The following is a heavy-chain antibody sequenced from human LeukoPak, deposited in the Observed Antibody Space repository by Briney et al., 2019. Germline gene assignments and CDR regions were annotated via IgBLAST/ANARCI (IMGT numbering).Heavy chain of an antibody. CDR2: SRDRPNNYTP. J-gene: IGHJ6*02. CDR3: TRGGTSSVAYYYHMDV. CDR1: GFTFSGRY. Sequence: PGGSLRLSCTASGFTFSGRYMDWVRQAPGKGLEWVGRSRDRPNNYTPEYAASVRGRFTISRDDSETSMYLQMNSLKTEDSAVYYCTRGGTSSVAYYYHMDVWGQGTTVTVSS. D-gene: IGHD1-26*01. V-gene: IGHV3-72*01.